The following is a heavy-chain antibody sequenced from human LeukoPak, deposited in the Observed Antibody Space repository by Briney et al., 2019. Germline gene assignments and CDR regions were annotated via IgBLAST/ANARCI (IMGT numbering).Heavy chain of an antibody. V-gene: IGHV1-46*01. D-gene: IGHD2-2*01. CDR2: MNPDKGGA. CDR1: EYTTYY. CDR3: ARERWCSSTSCYED. J-gene: IGHJ4*02. Sequence: ASVKVSCKTSEYTTYYIHWVRQAPGQGLEWMGLMNPDKGGAWYAQKLQGRVTMTTDTSTSTAYMELRSLRSDDTAVYYCARERWCSSTSCYEDWGQGTLVTVSS.